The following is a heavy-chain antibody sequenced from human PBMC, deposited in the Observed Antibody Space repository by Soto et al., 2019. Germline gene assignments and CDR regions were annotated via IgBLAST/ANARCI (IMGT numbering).Heavy chain of an antibody. CDR2: INANSGGT. J-gene: IGHJ4*02. CDR1: GYIFTGYY. CDR3: AREYYDDSQLVSRRNEFDY. Sequence: GASVKVSCKASGYIFTGYYMHWVRQAPGQGLEWMGWINANSGGTNYAQKFQGRVTMTRDTSISTAYMELSRLRSDDTAVYYCAREYYDDSQLVSRRNEFDYWGQGTLVTVSS. V-gene: IGHV1-2*02. D-gene: IGHD3-22*01.